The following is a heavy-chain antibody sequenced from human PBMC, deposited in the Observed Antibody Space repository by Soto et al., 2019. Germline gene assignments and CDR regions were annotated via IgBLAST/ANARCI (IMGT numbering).Heavy chain of an antibody. D-gene: IGHD6-6*01. J-gene: IGHJ4*02. V-gene: IGHV4-34*01. CDR2: INHSGST. Sequence: SETLSLTCAVYGGSFSGYYWSWIRQPPGKGLEWIGEINHSGSTNYNPSLKSRVTISVDTSKNQFSLKLSSMTAADTAVYYCARAMAARWDVIDYWGQGTLVTVSS. CDR3: ARAMAARWDVIDY. CDR1: GGSFSGYY.